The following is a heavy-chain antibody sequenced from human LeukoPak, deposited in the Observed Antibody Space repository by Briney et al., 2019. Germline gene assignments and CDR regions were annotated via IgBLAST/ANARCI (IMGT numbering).Heavy chain of an antibody. Sequence: GGFLRLSCAASGFTFSSYGMHWVRQAPGKGLEWVAVISYDGSNKYYADSVKGRFTISRDNSKNTLYLQMNSLRAEDTAVYYCAKDYYDSSGPSCYFDYWGQGTLVTVSS. CDR3: AKDYYDSSGPSCYFDY. D-gene: IGHD3-22*01. CDR1: GFTFSSYG. V-gene: IGHV3-30*18. CDR2: ISYDGSNK. J-gene: IGHJ4*02.